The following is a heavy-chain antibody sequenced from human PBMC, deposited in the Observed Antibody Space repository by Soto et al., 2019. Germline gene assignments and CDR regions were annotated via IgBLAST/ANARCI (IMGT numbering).Heavy chain of an antibody. Sequence: PAESLKISGKASGYSFTSYWRDWVRQTPGKGLEWMGIIIPDDSDTKYSPSFQGRVTISDDRSMTTAYLHLRSLEASESATYFCARQGFRKHYFYAADVWGQGTTVTVSS. CDR3: ARQGFRKHYFYAADV. CDR1: GYSFTSYW. V-gene: IGHV5-51*01. CDR2: IIPDDSDT. D-gene: IGHD2-21*01. J-gene: IGHJ6*02.